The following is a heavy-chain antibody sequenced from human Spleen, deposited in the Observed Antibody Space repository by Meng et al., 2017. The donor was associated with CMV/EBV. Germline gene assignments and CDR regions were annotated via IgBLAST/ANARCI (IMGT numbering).Heavy chain of an antibody. CDR3: VRQHDYTDYGGKFVDY. V-gene: IGHV5-51*01. D-gene: IGHD3-16*01. CDR1: YSFRSYW. J-gene: IGHJ4*02. CDR2: VYPTDSDT. Sequence: YSFRSYWIGWVRQMPGKGLDWMGIVYPTDSDTRYSPSFEGRITMSADKSISTAYLQWGGLQASDTAIYYCVRQHDYTDYGGKFVDYWGQGTLVTVSS.